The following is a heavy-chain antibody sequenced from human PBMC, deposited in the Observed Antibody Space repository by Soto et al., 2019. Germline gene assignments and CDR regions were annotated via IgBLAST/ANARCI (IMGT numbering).Heavy chain of an antibody. J-gene: IGHJ3*01. CDR3: ARAQYTGSYFDACDV. CDR1: GFSFSSYG. V-gene: IGHV3-33*03. D-gene: IGHD1-26*01. Sequence: GGSLRLSCAASGFSFSSYGMHWVRQAPGKGLDWVAVIWYDGSNKYYAESVKGRFTISRDNSKNTLYVQMNSLTVEDTAVYYCARAQYTGSYFDACDVWGQGTMVTVSS. CDR2: IWYDGSNK.